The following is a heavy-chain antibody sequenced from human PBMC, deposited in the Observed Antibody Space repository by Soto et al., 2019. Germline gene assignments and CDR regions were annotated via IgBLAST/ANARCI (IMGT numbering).Heavy chain of an antibody. D-gene: IGHD2-15*01. CDR1: GFTFSSYA. Sequence: GGSLRLSCAASGFTFSSYAMGWVRQAPGKGLEWVSAISGSGGSTYYADSVKGRFTISRDNSNNTLYLQMNSLRAEDTAVYYCAKPCSGGSCYSVWGSYYYGMDVWGQGTTVTVSS. J-gene: IGHJ6*02. CDR3: AKPCSGGSCYSVWGSYYYGMDV. CDR2: ISGSGGST. V-gene: IGHV3-23*01.